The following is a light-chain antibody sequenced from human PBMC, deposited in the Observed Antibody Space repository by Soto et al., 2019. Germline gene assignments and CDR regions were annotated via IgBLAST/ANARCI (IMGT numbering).Light chain of an antibody. CDR3: QQYRSAPYT. Sequence: DIQMTQSPSSLSASVGDRVTITCRASQCISNNLAWYQQKPGQVPKLLIYAASTLQPGVPSRFSGSGSETDFTLTVRSLQPEDVSTYYCQQYRSAPYTFGQGTKLEIK. J-gene: IGKJ2*01. V-gene: IGKV1-27*01. CDR2: AAS. CDR1: QCISNN.